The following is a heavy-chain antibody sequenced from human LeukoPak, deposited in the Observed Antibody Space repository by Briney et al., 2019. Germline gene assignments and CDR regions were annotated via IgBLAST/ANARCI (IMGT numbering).Heavy chain of an antibody. CDR2: INPDGSTT. J-gene: IGHJ4*02. Sequence: GGSLRLSCAASGFTFSSYSMNWVRQAPGKGLVWVSRINPDGSTTSYADSVKGRSTISRDSAKNTLYLQMNSLRAEDTAVYYCARVSVGRYYFDNWGQGTPVTVS. CDR3: ARVSVGRYYFDN. V-gene: IGHV3-74*01. D-gene: IGHD3-3*02. CDR1: GFTFSSYS.